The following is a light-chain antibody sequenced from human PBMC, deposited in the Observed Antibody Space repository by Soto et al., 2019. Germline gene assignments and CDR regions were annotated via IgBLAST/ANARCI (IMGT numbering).Light chain of an antibody. Sequence: EIVLTQSPATLSLSPGERATLSRRASQSVSTYLAWYQHKPGQAPRLLMYDASNRATGIPARFSGSGSGTDFTLTISSLEPEDFAVYYCQQRSNWPKTFGQGTKVEIK. J-gene: IGKJ1*01. CDR3: QQRSNWPKT. CDR2: DAS. V-gene: IGKV3-11*01. CDR1: QSVSTY.